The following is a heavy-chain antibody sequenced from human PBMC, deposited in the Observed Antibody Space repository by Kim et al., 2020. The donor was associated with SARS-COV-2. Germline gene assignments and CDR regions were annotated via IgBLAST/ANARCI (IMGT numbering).Heavy chain of an antibody. D-gene: IGHD3-10*01. CDR2: INHSGST. Sequence: SETLSLTCAVYGGSFSGYYWSWIRQPPGKGLEWIGEINHSGSTNYNPSLKSRVTISVDTSKNQFSLKLSSVTAADTAVYYCARVRRSGGTMVRGVKIKTYGMDVWGQGTTVTVSS. CDR1: GGSFSGYY. V-gene: IGHV4-34*01. J-gene: IGHJ6*02. CDR3: ARVRRSGGTMVRGVKIKTYGMDV.